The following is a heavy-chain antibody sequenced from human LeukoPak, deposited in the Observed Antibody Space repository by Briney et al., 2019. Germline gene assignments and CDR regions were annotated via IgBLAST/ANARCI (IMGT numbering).Heavy chain of an antibody. CDR2: INSDGSST. V-gene: IGHV3-74*01. CDR3: ARVDTAMVFDY. J-gene: IGHJ4*02. CDR1: GFTFSSYW. Sequence: GGSLRLSCAASGFTFSSYWMHWVRQAPGKGLVWVSRINSDGSSTSYADSVKGRFTISRDNAKNTLYLRVNSLRAEDTAVYYCARVDTAMVFDYWGQGTLVTVSS. D-gene: IGHD5-18*01.